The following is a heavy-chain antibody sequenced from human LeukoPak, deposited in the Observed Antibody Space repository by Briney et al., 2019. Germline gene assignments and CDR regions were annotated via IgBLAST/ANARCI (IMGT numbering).Heavy chain of an antibody. CDR3: AREPDVCSVGGGSCYPEHFDY. J-gene: IGHJ4*02. CDR1: GFTFSSYW. CDR2: IKQDGSEK. Sequence: PGGSLRLSCAASGFTFSSYWMSWVRQAPGKGLEWVANIKQDGSEKYYVDSVKGRFTISRDNAKNSLYLQMNSLRAEDTAVYYCAREPDVCSVGGGSCYPEHFDYWGQGTLVTVSS. V-gene: IGHV3-7*01. D-gene: IGHD2-15*01.